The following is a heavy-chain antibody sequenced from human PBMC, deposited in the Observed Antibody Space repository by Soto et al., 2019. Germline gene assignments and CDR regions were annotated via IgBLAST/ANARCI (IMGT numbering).Heavy chain of an antibody. D-gene: IGHD2-15*01. CDR1: GCTGSSNY. Sequence: GESLSLSCAASGCTGSSNYMSWVRQATGKVLEWVSVIYSGGSTYYADSVKGRFTISRDNSKNTLYLQMNSLRAEDTAVYYCARDGIYCSGGSCYNWFDPWGQGTLVTFSS. CDR3: ARDGIYCSGGSCYNWFDP. CDR2: IYSGGST. J-gene: IGHJ5*02. V-gene: IGHV3-66*01.